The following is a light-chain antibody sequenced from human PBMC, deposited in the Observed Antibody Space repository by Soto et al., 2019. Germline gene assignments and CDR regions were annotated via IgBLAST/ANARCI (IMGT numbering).Light chain of an antibody. J-gene: IGKJ1*01. Sequence: EIVMTQSPATLSVSPGERATLSCRASQSVSSNLAWYQQKPGQAPRLLIYGASTRATGIPARFSGSGSGTEFTLTISSLQSEDFAVYYGHQYNNWGTFGQGTKVEIK. V-gene: IGKV3-15*01. CDR3: HQYNNWGT. CDR1: QSVSSN. CDR2: GAS.